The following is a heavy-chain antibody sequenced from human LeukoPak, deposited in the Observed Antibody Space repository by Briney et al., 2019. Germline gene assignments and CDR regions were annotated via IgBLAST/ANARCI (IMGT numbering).Heavy chain of an antibody. CDR2: IYYSGST. CDR3: ARDNAPVSPFDP. Sequence: SETLSLTCTVSGGSISSGDYYWSWIRQPPGKGLEWIGYIYYSGSTYYNPSLKSRVTISVDTSKNQFSLKLGSVTAADTAVYYCARDNAPVSPFDPWGQGTLVTVSS. CDR1: GGSISSGDYY. V-gene: IGHV4-30-4*01. J-gene: IGHJ5*02.